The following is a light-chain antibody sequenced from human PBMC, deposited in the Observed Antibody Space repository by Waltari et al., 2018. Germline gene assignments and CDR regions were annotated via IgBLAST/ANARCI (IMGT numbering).Light chain of an antibody. V-gene: IGLV1-47*01. CDR2: RNN. CDR3: AAWDDSLSGRV. Sequence: QSVLTQPPSASGTPGHRVTITCSGSSSNIVSNYLYWYQQLPGAAPKLLINRNNQRPSGVPDRFSGSKSGTSASLAISGLRSEDEADYYCAAWDDSLSGRVFGGGTKLTVL. J-gene: IGLJ3*02. CDR1: SSNIVSNY.